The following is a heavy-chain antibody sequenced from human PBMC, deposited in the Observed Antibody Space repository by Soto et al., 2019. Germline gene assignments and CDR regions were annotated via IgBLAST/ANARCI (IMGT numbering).Heavy chain of an antibody. D-gene: IGHD2-2*01. CDR1: GGSIKDDTYY. Sequence: QLQMQESGPGLVKPSETLSLACTVSGGSIKDDTYYWGWIRQPPGKGLEWIGSVYYSGTSSYNPSLESRVTMSVDTSKKQLSLRLRSVTAADTAVYYYARLHCLSPGCVPLDPWGQGTLVIVSS. J-gene: IGHJ5*02. CDR3: ARLHCLSPGCVPLDP. V-gene: IGHV4-39*01. CDR2: VYYSGTS.